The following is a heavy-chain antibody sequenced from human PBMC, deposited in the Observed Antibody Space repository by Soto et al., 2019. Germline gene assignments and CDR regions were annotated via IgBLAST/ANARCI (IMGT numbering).Heavy chain of an antibody. V-gene: IGHV1-46*01. CDR2: IDPSGGGT. J-gene: IGHJ5*02. Sequence: ASVKVSCKASGYTFTIYYMHWVRQAPGQGLEWMGIIDPSGGGTSYAQKFQGRLTMARDTSTSTVYMELSSLRSEDTAVYYCARDRVDCSGGNCWRSVEDTWGQGTLITVSS. CDR3: ARDRVDCSGGNCWRSVEDT. CDR1: GYTFTIYY. D-gene: IGHD2-15*01.